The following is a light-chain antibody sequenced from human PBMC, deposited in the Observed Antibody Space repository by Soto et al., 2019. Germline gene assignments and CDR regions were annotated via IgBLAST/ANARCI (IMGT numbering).Light chain of an antibody. CDR3: QQANSFPIT. CDR1: QSVSSSY. Sequence: EIVLTQSPGTLSLSPGERATLSCRASQSVSSSYLAWYQHKPGQAPRLLIYDASSRATGIPDRFSGSGSGTDFTLTISSLQPEDFATYYCQQANSFPITFGPGTKVDIK. J-gene: IGKJ3*01. CDR2: DAS. V-gene: IGKV3D-20*02.